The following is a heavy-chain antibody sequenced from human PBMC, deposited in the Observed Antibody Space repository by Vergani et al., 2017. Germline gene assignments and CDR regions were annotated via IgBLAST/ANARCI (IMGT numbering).Heavy chain of an antibody. V-gene: IGHV5-51*03. D-gene: IGHD5-18*01. CDR2: IYPGDSDT. J-gene: IGHJ3*02. Sequence: EVQLVQSGAEVKKPGESLKISCKGSGYSFTSYWIGWVRQMPGKGLEWMGIIYPGDSDTRYSPSFQGQVTISADKSISTAYLQWSSLKASDTAMYYCARLRIQLWSNNAFDIWGQGRMVTVSS. CDR1: GYSFTSYW. CDR3: ARLRIQLWSNNAFDI.